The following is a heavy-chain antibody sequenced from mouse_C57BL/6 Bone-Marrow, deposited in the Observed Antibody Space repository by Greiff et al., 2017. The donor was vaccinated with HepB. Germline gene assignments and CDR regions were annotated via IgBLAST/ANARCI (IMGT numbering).Heavy chain of an antibody. D-gene: IGHD1-3*01. CDR1: GFTFSSYA. J-gene: IGHJ2*01. Sequence: EVKLVESGGVLVKPGGSLKLSCAASGFTFSSYAMSWVRQTPEKRLEWVATISDGGSYTYYPDNVKGRFTISRDNAKNNLYLQMSHLKSEDTAMYYCARDRYKGGYYFDYWGQGTTLTVSS. V-gene: IGHV5-4*01. CDR2: ISDGGSYT. CDR3: ARDRYKGGYYFDY.